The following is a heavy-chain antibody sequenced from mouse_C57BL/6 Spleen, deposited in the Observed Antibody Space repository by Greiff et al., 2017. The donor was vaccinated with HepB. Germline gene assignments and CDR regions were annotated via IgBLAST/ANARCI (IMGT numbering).Heavy chain of an antibody. V-gene: IGHV5-12*01. CDR2: ISNGGGST. CDR3: ARRSLLRTFYAMDY. Sequence: EVHLVESGGGLVQPGGSLKLSCAASGFTFSDYYMYWVRQTPEKRLEWVAYISNGGGSTYYPDTVKGRFTISRDNAKNTLYLQMSRLKSEDTAMYYCARRSLLRTFYAMDYWGQGTSVTVSS. D-gene: IGHD1-2*01. J-gene: IGHJ4*01. CDR1: GFTFSDYY.